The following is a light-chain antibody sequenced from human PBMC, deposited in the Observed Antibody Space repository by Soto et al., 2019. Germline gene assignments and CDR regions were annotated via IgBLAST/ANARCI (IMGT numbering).Light chain of an antibody. J-gene: IGLJ2*01. V-gene: IGLV2-23*02. CDR1: SSDVGTYNL. CDR3: CSYAGSDTFVI. CDR2: EDT. Sequence: QSALTQPASVSGSPGQSITISCTGTSSDVGTYNLVSWYQQYPGKAPELIIYEDTKRPSGISNRFSGSKSGNTASLTISGLQAEDEADYHCCSYAGSDTFVIFGGGTKLTVL.